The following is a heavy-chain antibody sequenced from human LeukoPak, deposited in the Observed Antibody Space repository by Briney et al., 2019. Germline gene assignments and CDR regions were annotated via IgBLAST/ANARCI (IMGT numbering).Heavy chain of an antibody. J-gene: IGHJ4*02. Sequence: PSETLSLTCTVSGGSISSSSYYWGWIRQPPGKGLEWIGSIYYSGSTYYNPSLKSRVTISVDTSKNQFSLKLSSVTAADTAVYYCARLPLRDGEVDYWGQGTLVTVSS. V-gene: IGHV4-39*07. CDR1: GGSISSSSYY. D-gene: IGHD4-17*01. CDR3: ARLPLRDGEVDY. CDR2: IYYSGST.